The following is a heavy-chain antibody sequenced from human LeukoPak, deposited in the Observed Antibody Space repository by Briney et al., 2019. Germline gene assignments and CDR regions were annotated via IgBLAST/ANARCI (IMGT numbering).Heavy chain of an antibody. CDR2: IWDDGSNK. V-gene: IGHV3-33*03. J-gene: IGHJ4*02. D-gene: IGHD1-26*01. Sequence: GGSLRLSCAASGFTFSSYGMYWVRQAPGQGPEWVALIWDDGSNKYYADSVKGRFTISRDDSRNTLYLQMNSLRGDDTAVYYCAKDVGKWESLHFFDYWGQGTLVTISS. CDR1: GFTFSSYG. CDR3: AKDVGKWESLHFFDY.